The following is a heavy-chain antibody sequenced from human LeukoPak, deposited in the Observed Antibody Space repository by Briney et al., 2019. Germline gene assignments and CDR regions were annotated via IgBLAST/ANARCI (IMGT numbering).Heavy chain of an antibody. CDR1: GFTFSSYW. J-gene: IGHJ4*02. D-gene: IGHD1-26*01. Sequence: GGSLRLSCVASGFTFSSYWMSWVRQAPGKGLEWVAVISYDGSNKYYADSVKGRFTISRDNSKNTLYLQMNSLRAEDTAVYYCARDAIVGATTGFDYWGQGTLVTVSS. CDR2: ISYDGSNK. CDR3: ARDAIVGATTGFDY. V-gene: IGHV3-30*03.